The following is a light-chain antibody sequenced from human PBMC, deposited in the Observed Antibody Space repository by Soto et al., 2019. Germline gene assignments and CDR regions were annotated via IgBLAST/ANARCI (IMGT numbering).Light chain of an antibody. Sequence: QSVLTQPPSASGTPGQMVTISCSGSSSNIGSNYVYWYQQLPGTAPKLLIYRNNQRPSGVPDRFSGSKSGTSASLAISGLRSGDEADYYCAAWDDSLSGPVFGGGTKVTVL. J-gene: IGLJ2*01. CDR3: AAWDDSLSGPV. V-gene: IGLV1-47*01. CDR1: SSNIGSNY. CDR2: RNN.